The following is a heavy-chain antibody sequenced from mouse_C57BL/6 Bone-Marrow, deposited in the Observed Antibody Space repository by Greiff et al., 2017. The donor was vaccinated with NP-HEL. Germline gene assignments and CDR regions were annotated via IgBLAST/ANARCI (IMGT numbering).Heavy chain of an antibody. Sequence: VQLQQSGAELVKPGASVKLSCKASGYTFTSYWMHWVKQRPGQGLGWIGMIHPNSGSTNYNEKFKSKATLTVDKSSSTAYMQLSSLTSEDSAVYYCARCPTRYYYAMDYWGQGTSVTVSS. CDR3: ARCPTRYYYAMDY. D-gene: IGHD2-10*01. J-gene: IGHJ4*01. V-gene: IGHV1-64*01. CDR2: IHPNSGST. CDR1: GYTFTSYW.